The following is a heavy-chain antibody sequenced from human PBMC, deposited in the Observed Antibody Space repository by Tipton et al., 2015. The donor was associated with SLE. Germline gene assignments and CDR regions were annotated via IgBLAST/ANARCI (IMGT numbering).Heavy chain of an antibody. CDR2: TTHRGKT. D-gene: IGHD3-10*01. CDR1: RGSFSGYY. Sequence: TLSLTCAVYRGSFSGYYWSWIRRPPGKGLEWIGETTHRGKTNYNPSLKSRVTISADTSKNHFSMELTSVTAADTAVYYCARQRLRLLSPLDAWGQGTMVTV. V-gene: IGHV4-34*01. J-gene: IGHJ6*02. CDR3: ARQRLRLLSPLDA.